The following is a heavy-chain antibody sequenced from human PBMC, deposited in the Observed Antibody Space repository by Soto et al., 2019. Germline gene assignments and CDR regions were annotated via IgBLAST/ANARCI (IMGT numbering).Heavy chain of an antibody. Sequence: PSETLSLTCTVSGGSIISYYWSWIRQPTGKGLEWIGYIYYSGSTNYNPSLKSRVTISVDTSKNQFSLKLSSVTAADTAVYYCARLRDCSGGSCYSPWFDPWGQGTLVTVSS. CDR1: GGSIISYY. J-gene: IGHJ5*02. CDR2: IYYSGST. CDR3: ARLRDCSGGSCYSPWFDP. D-gene: IGHD2-15*01. V-gene: IGHV4-59*08.